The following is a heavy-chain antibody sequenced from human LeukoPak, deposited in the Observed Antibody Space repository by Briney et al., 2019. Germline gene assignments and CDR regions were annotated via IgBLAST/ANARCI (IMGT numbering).Heavy chain of an antibody. CDR2: INPNSGGT. CDR3: ARGRKYSSSSYYFDY. J-gene: IGHJ4*02. CDR1: GYTFTGYY. Sequence: ASVKVPCKASGYTFTGYYMHWVRQAPGQGLEWMGWINPNSGGTNYAQKFQGRVTMTRDTSISTAYMELSRLRSDDTAVYYCARGRKYSSSSYYFDYWGQGTLVTVSS. V-gene: IGHV1-2*02. D-gene: IGHD6-13*01.